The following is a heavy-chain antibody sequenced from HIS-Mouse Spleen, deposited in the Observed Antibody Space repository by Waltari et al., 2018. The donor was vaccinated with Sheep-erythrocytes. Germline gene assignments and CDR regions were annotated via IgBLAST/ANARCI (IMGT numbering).Heavy chain of an antibody. CDR3: ARALSIAARPNWFDP. CDR1: GFTFSSYW. V-gene: IGHV4-34*01. D-gene: IGHD6-6*01. CDR2: INHSGST. Sequence: VQLVESGGGLVQPGGSLRLSCAASGFTFSSYWMSWIRQPPGKGLEWSGEINHSGSTNYNPSLKSRVTISVDTSKNQFSVKLSSVTAADTAVYYCARALSIAARPNWFDPWGQGTLVTVSS. J-gene: IGHJ5*02.